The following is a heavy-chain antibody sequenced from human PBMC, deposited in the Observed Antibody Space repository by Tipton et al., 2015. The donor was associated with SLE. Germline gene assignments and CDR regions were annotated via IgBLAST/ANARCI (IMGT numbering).Heavy chain of an antibody. Sequence: SLRLSCAASGFNFDRYAMQWVRQAPGKGMEWVSALSGSGITTYYADSVKGRFTLSRDNSKNAPYLQMNSLRVEDTATYYCVQAQSGTLPVLASWGQGTLVTVSS. CDR1: GFNFDRYA. CDR2: LSGSGITT. D-gene: IGHD1-26*01. CDR3: VQAQSGTLPVLAS. V-gene: IGHV3-23*01. J-gene: IGHJ4*02.